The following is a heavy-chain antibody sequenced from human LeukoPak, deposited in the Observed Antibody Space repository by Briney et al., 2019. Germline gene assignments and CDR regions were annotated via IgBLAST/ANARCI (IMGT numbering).Heavy chain of an antibody. V-gene: IGHV4-4*07. CDR2: IYASGTT. J-gene: IGHJ4*01. CDR3: ARDLGYDSSGYHF. D-gene: IGHD3-22*01. CDR1: GGSVTTSY. Sequence: KPSETLSLTCTVSGGSVTTSYWSWIRQPAGKGLEWIGRIYASGTTNYNPSVKSRVTMSLDTAKNQFSLKLNSVTAADTAVYYCARDLGYDSSGYHFWGLGILVTVPS.